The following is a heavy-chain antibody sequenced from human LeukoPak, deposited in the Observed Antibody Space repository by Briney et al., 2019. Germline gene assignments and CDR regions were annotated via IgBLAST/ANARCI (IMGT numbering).Heavy chain of an antibody. V-gene: IGHV4-39*01. J-gene: IGHJ3*02. Sequence: SETLSLTCTVSGGSISSSSYYWGWIRQPPGKRPEWIGSIYYSGSTYYYPSLKSRVTISVDTSKNQFSLKLSSVTAADTAVYYCARPRGQWLVRDAFDIWGQGTVVTVSS. CDR2: IYYSGST. CDR1: GGSISSSSYY. D-gene: IGHD6-19*01. CDR3: ARPRGQWLVRDAFDI.